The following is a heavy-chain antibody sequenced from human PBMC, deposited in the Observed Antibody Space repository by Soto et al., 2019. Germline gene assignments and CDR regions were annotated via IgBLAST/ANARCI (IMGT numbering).Heavy chain of an antibody. CDR2: IRSKAYGGST. Sequence: HPGGSLRLSCTASGFTFGDYEMRWVRQAPGKGLEWVGFIRSKAYGGSTEYAASVKGRFTISRDDSKSIAYLQISSLKTEDTAVYYCTRDLAPPDWVLGYAYGMDVWGQGTTVTVSS. V-gene: IGHV3-49*04. D-gene: IGHD2-2*01. CDR1: GFTFGDYE. J-gene: IGHJ6*02. CDR3: TRDLAPPDWVLGYAYGMDV.